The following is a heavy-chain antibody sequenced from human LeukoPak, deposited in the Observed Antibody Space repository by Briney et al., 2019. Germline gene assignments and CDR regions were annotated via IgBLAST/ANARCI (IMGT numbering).Heavy chain of an antibody. CDR2: IRYDGSNK. CDR3: AKSLDRGGADYFDY. CDR1: GFTFSTYW. Sequence: GWSLRLSCAASGFTFSTYWMSLVRQAPGKGLEWVAFIRYDGSNKYYADSVKGRFTISRDNSKNTLYLQMNSLRAEDTAVYYCAKSLDRGGADYFDYWGQGTLVTVSS. D-gene: IGHD1-1*01. J-gene: IGHJ4*02. V-gene: IGHV3-30*02.